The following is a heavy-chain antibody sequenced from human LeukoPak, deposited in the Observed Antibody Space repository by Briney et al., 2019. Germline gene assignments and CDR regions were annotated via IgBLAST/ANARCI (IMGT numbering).Heavy chain of an antibody. J-gene: IGHJ1*01. CDR3: ARAPDLDSSGYYYRFFQH. CDR2: IKQDGNEK. D-gene: IGHD3-22*01. CDR1: GFTFSTYW. Sequence: GGSPRLSCAASGFTFSTYWMSWVRQAPGKGLEWVANIKQDGNEKYYMDSVKGRFTISRDNAKNSLYLQMNSLRAEDTAVYYCARAPDLDSSGYYYRFFQHWGQGTLVTGSS. V-gene: IGHV3-7*05.